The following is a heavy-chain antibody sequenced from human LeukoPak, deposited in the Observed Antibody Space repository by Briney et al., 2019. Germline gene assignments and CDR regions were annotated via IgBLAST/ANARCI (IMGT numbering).Heavy chain of an antibody. Sequence: PGGSLRLSCPASGFTFRTYWMTWVRQAPGKGLEWVANINQDGSGTYYEDSVKGRFTISRDNAKSSVFLQMSSLRAEDTAVYYCASSSSGWLVIDYWGQGTLVTVSS. D-gene: IGHD6-19*01. CDR1: GFTFRTYW. J-gene: IGHJ4*02. CDR2: INQDGSGT. CDR3: ASSSSGWLVIDY. V-gene: IGHV3-7*01.